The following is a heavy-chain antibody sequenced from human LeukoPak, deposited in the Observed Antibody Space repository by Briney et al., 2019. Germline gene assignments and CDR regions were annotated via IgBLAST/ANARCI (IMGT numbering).Heavy chain of an antibody. Sequence: GGSLRLSCAASGFTFDNYGMTWVRQVPGKGLEWVSGVNWNGGSTGYADSVKGRFTISRDNAKNSLYLQMNSLRAEDTAVYYCARDVDTAMVTVFDYWGQGTLVTVSS. J-gene: IGHJ4*02. CDR3: ARDVDTAMVTVFDY. D-gene: IGHD5-18*01. CDR2: VNWNGGST. V-gene: IGHV3-20*04. CDR1: GFTFDNYG.